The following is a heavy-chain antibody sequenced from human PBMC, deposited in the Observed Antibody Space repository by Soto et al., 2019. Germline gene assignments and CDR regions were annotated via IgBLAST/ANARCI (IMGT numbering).Heavy chain of an antibody. CDR2: IIPIFGTA. J-gene: IGHJ4*02. D-gene: IGHD3-22*01. V-gene: IGHV1-69*13. CDR1: GGTFSSYA. CDR3: ARGPTYYYDSSGYYGMDY. Sequence: GASVKVSCKASGGTFSSYAISWVRQAPGQGLEWMGGIIPIFGTANYAQKFQGRVTITADESTSTAYMELSSLRSEDTAVYYCARGPTYYYDSSGYYGMDYWGQGTLVTVSS.